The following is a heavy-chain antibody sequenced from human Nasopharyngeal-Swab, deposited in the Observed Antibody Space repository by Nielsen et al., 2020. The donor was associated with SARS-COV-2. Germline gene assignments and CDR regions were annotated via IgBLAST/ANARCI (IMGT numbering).Heavy chain of an antibody. Sequence: GESLKISFAASGFTVSSSYMSWVRQAPGKGLEWISLMFSGGSAYYAGSVEGRFTVSRDESRNTLYLQMNNLRAEDTAVYYCTRRNDCWGQGTLVTVSS. CDR2: MFSGGSA. CDR3: TRRNDC. J-gene: IGHJ4*02. CDR1: GFTVSSSY. V-gene: IGHV3-53*01.